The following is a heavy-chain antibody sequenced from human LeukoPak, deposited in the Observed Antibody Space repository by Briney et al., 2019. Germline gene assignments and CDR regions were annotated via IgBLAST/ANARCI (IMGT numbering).Heavy chain of an antibody. Sequence: GASLRLSCSASGFSFSNNAMHWVRQAPGKGLEYVSDISSNGGTTGYADSVKGRFTISRDNSKRTLFLQMSSLRTEDTAIYYCASTYHYDSSGYYPFDYWGQGTLVTVSS. J-gene: IGHJ4*02. CDR1: GFSFSNNA. V-gene: IGHV3-64D*09. CDR3: ASTYHYDSSGYYPFDY. CDR2: ISSNGGTT. D-gene: IGHD3-22*01.